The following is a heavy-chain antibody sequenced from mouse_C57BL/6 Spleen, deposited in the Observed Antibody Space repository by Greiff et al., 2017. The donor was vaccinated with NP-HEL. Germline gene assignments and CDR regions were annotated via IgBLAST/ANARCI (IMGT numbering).Heavy chain of an antibody. Sequence: VQLQQPGAELVMPGASVKLSCKASGYTFTSYWMHWVKQRPGQGLEWIGDIDPSDSYTNYNQKFKGKSTLTEYNSSSTASVQLSSLTSEDSAVYYCARLLDYWGQRTLVTVST. CDR3: ARLLDY. CDR1: GYTFTSYW. J-gene: IGHJ3*01. CDR2: IDPSDSYT. V-gene: IGHV1-69*01.